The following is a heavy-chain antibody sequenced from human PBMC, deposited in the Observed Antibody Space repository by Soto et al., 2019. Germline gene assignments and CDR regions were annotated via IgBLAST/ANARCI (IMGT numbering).Heavy chain of an antibody. D-gene: IGHD6-13*01. CDR1: GDSVSSNSAA. CDR3: ARGRIAAAGRAYYYYYGMDV. CDR2: TYYRSKWYN. Sequence: SQTLSLTCAISGDSVSSNSAAWNWIRNSPSRGLGGLGRTYYRSKWYNDYAVSVKSRITINPDTSKNQFSLQLNSVTPEDTAVYYCARGRIAAAGRAYYYYYGMDVWGQGTTVTVSS. V-gene: IGHV6-1*01. J-gene: IGHJ6*02.